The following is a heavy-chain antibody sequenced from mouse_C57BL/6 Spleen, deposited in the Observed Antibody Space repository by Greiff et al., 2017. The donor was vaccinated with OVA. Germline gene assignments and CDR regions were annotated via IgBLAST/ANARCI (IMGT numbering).Heavy chain of an antibody. CDR2: IYPGDGDT. CDR3: ARGGYGYLFYAMDY. Sequence: QVQLQQSGAELVKPGASVKISCKASGYAFSSYWMNWVKQRPGKGLEWIGQIYPGDGDTNYNGKFKGKATLTADKSSSTAYMQLSSLTSEDSAVYFCARGGYGYLFYAMDYWGQGTSVTVSS. D-gene: IGHD2-2*01. CDR1: GYAFSSYW. J-gene: IGHJ4*01. V-gene: IGHV1-80*01.